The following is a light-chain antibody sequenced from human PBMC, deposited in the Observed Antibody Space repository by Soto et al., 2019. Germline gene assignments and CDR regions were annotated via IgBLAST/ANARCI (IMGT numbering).Light chain of an antibody. V-gene: IGKV3-20*01. Sequence: EIVLTQSPGTLSLSTGERATLSCRASQSVSNNYLAWYQQKPGQAPRLLIYGASNRATGIPDRFSGSGSGTDFTLTISRLEPEDFAVYYCQQYGSSRVTFGQGTKVDIK. J-gene: IGKJ1*01. CDR2: GAS. CDR1: QSVSNNY. CDR3: QQYGSSRVT.